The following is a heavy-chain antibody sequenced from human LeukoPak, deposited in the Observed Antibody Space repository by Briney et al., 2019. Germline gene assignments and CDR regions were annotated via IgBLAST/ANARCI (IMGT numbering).Heavy chain of an antibody. J-gene: IGHJ4*02. CDR2: ISYSGST. D-gene: IGHD1-14*01. Sequence: SGTLSLTCTVSGGSISSSSYHWGWIRQPPGKGLGWIGSISYSGSTYYNPSLKSRVTGFVDTSKNQVSLRLSSVTAADTAVYYCARHGTISSESYFDYWGQGALVTVSS. V-gene: IGHV4-39*01. CDR1: GGSISSSSYH. CDR3: ARHGTISSESYFDY.